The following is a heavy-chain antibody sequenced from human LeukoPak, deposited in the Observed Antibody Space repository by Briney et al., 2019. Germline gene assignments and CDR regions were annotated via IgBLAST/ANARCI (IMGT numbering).Heavy chain of an antibody. CDR3: AGAIGYFDF. CDR2: ISGSGGST. V-gene: IGHV3-23*01. CDR1: GFTFSSYA. D-gene: IGHD2-21*01. J-gene: IGHJ4*02. Sequence: GGSLRLSCAASGFTFSSYAMSWVRQAPGKGLEWVSAISGSGGSTYYADSEKGRFTISRDNSKNTLSLQMNSLRAEDTAVYYCAGAIGYFDFWGQGALVTVSS.